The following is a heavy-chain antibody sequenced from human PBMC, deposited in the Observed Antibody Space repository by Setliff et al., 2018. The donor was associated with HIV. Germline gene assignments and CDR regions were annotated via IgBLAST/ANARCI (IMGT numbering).Heavy chain of an antibody. CDR1: EYTFTNYY. CDR3: ARGSDASGYYPIYYYYGMDV. D-gene: IGHD3-22*01. Sequence: ASVKVSCKVSEYTFTNYYIHWVRQGPGQGLEWVGIMNPSGGSTTYAQKFQDRVTMTRDTSTSTGYMELRSLRSEDTAVYYCARGSDASGYYPIYYYYGMDVWGQGTTVTVSS. J-gene: IGHJ6*02. CDR2: MNPSGGST. V-gene: IGHV1-46*01.